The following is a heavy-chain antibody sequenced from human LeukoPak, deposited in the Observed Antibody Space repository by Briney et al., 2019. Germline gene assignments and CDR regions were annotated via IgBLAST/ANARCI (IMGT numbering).Heavy chain of an antibody. CDR3: ARGPLIAAAGTW. CDR2: IKENGNEQ. V-gene: IGHV3-7*03. D-gene: IGHD6-13*01. J-gene: IGHJ4*02. Sequence: PGGSLRLSCTSSGFTFSSYWMSWVRQAPGKGPEWVAHIKENGNEQYYADSVKGRFTISRDNAKKSLCLQMNSLRAEDTAVYYCARGPLIAAAGTWWGQGTLVTVSS. CDR1: GFTFSSYW.